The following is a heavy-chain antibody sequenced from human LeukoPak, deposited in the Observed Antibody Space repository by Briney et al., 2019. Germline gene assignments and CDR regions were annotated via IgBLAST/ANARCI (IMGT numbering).Heavy chain of an antibody. CDR3: ARGDRLWFGESLFDY. CDR1: GFTFSNYW. V-gene: IGHV3-7*01. CDR2: IHQDGSEK. Sequence: GGSLRLSCAASGFTFSNYWMNWVRQAPGKGLEWVANIHQDGSEKYYVDSMKGRFTISRDNAKNSLYLQMSSLRGEDTAVYYCARGDRLWFGESLFDYWGQGTLVTVSS. D-gene: IGHD3-10*01. J-gene: IGHJ4*02.